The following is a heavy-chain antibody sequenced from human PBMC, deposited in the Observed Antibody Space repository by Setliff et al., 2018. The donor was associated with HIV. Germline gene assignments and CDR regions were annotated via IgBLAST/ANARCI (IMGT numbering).Heavy chain of an antibody. V-gene: IGHV4-4*09. CDR2: GHHSGHT. J-gene: IGHJ3*01. Sequence: SETLSLTCTVSGGSISSYYWNWIRQSPGKGLEWIGFGHHSGHTRQNPSLASRVTISVDMSKNQFSLKLNSLSAADTAVYYCARWESAQKAFNPWGHGTMVTVSS. CDR1: GGSISSYY. CDR3: ARWESAQKAFNP. D-gene: IGHD1-26*01.